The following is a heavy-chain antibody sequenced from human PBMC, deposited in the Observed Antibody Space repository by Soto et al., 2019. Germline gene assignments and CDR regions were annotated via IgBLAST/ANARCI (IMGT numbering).Heavy chain of an antibody. V-gene: IGHV4-61*01. CDR2: IYYSGST. J-gene: IGHJ4*01. CDR3: AVVVTTGLGGFDY. CDR1: GGSVSSGSYY. Sequence: SETLSLTCTVSGGSVSSGSYYWSWIRQPPGKGLEWIGYIYYSGSTNYNPSLKSRVTISVDTSKNQFSLKLSSVTAADTAVYYCAVVVTTGLGGFDYWGHGTLVTISS. D-gene: IGHD3-22*01.